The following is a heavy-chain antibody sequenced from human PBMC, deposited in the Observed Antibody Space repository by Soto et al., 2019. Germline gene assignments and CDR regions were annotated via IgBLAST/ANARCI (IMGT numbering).Heavy chain of an antibody. CDR2: IYYSGTT. CDR3: ARLKEQLVPAPDY. CDR1: GGSISSSSYY. D-gene: IGHD6-6*01. J-gene: IGHJ4*02. V-gene: IGHV4-39*01. Sequence: QLQLQESGPGLVKPSETLSLTCTVSGGSISSSSYYWGWIRQPPGKGLEWIGSIYYSGTTYSNPSLNSRVTISVDTSKNQYSLKRSSVTAADTAVYYCARLKEQLVPAPDYWGQGTLVTVSS.